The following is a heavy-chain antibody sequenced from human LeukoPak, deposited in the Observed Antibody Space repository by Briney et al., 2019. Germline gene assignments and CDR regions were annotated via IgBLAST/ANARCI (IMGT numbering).Heavy chain of an antibody. CDR2: INPNSGGT. CDR3: ARSLRSGGSDPLQNWFDP. J-gene: IGHJ5*02. D-gene: IGHD2-15*01. CDR1: GYTFTGYY. V-gene: IGHV1-2*02. Sequence: ASVKVSCKASGYTFTGYYMHWVRQAPGQGLEWMGWINPNSGGTNYAQKFQGRVTMTRDTSISTAYMELSRLRSDDTGVYYCARSLRSGGSDPLQNWFDPWGQGTLVTVSS.